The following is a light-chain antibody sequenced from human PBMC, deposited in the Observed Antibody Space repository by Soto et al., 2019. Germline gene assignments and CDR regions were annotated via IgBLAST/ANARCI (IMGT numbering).Light chain of an antibody. Sequence: QSALTQPRSVSGSPGQSVTISCTGTSTDVGAYNFVSWYQQHPGKVPKLIIYDVNVRPSGVPDRFSGSKSGNTASLTISGLQAEDEADYHCSSHAGSYSFRVFGGGTKLTVL. V-gene: IGLV2-11*01. CDR3: SSHAGSYSFRV. J-gene: IGLJ2*01. CDR1: STDVGAYNF. CDR2: DVN.